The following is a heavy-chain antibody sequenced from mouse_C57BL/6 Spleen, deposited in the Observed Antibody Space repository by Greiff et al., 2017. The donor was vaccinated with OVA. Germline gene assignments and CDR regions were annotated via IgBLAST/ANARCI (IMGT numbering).Heavy chain of an antibody. CDR3: AIGAYDDYGAWFAY. J-gene: IGHJ3*01. D-gene: IGHD2-4*01. V-gene: IGHV1-74*01. CDR1: GYTFTSYW. CDR2: IHPSDSDT. Sequence: QVQLQQPGAELVKPGASVKVSCKASGYTFTSYWMHWVKQRPGQGLEWIGRIHPSDSDTNYNQKFKGKATLTVDKSSSTAYMLLSSLTSEDSAVYYCAIGAYDDYGAWFAYWGQGTLVTVSA.